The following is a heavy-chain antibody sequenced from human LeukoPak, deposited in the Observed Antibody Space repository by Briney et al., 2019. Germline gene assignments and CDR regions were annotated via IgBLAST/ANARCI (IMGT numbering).Heavy chain of an antibody. Sequence: SVKVSCKASGGTFSSYAINWVRQAPGQGLEWMGRIIPIFGTANYAQKFQGRVTITTDESTSTAYMELSSLRSEDTAVYYCARGRRHGDYERRYYFDYWGQGTLVTVSS. CDR1: GGTFSSYA. V-gene: IGHV1-69*05. CDR2: IIPIFGTA. CDR3: ARGRRHGDYERRYYFDY. J-gene: IGHJ4*02. D-gene: IGHD4-17*01.